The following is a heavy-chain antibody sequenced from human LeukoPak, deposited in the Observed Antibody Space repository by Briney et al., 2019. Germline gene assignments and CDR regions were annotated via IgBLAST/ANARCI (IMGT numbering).Heavy chain of an antibody. CDR3: ARAVGIVVVPAAIPYMDV. CDR1: GGSISSHY. CDR2: IYYSGST. D-gene: IGHD2-2*02. J-gene: IGHJ6*03. V-gene: IGHV4-59*11. Sequence: SETLSLTCTVSGGSISSHYWSWIRQPPGKGLEWIGYIYYSGSTNYNPSLKSRVTISVDMSKNQFSLKLSSVTAADTAVYYCARAVGIVVVPAAIPYMDVWGKGTTVTVSS.